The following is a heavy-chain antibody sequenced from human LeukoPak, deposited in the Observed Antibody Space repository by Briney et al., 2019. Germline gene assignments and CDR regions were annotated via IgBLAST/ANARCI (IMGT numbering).Heavy chain of an antibody. Sequence: PSETLSLTCTVSGGSISSGSSYWGRGSYYWGWIRQPPGKGLEWIGSIDYSGGTYYNPSLKSRLTMSVDTSKNHFSLKLSSVTAADTAVYYCARGRGSSRTGVDFYDSNWFDPWGQGTLVTVSS. CDR3: ARGRGSSRTGVDFYDSNWFDP. D-gene: IGHD3-22*01. CDR2: IDYSGGT. CDR1: GGSISSGSSYWGRGSYY. J-gene: IGHJ5*02. V-gene: IGHV4-39*02.